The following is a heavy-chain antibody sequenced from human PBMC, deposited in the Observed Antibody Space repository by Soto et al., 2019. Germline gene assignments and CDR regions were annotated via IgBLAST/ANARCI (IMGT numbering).Heavy chain of an antibody. V-gene: IGHV3-23*01. D-gene: IGHD6-13*01. CDR1: GFTFSSYA. CDR3: VKDISSSWYPIQFDY. J-gene: IGHJ4*02. Sequence: GGSLRLSCTASGFTFSSYAMSWVRQAPGKGLEWVSSISGSGGSTYYADSVKGRFTISRDNSKNTLYLQMNSLRAEDTAIYYCVKDISSSWYPIQFDYWGQGTLVTVSS. CDR2: ISGSGGST.